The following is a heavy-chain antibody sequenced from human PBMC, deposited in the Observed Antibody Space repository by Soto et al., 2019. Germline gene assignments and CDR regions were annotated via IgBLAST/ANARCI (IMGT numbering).Heavy chain of an antibody. CDR3: ARDRDYGDYVRWFDP. Sequence: GASVKVSCKASGYTFTSYAMHWVRQAPGQRLEWMGWINAGNGNTKYSQKFQGRVTITRDTSASTAYMELSSLRSEDTAVYYCARDRDYGDYVRWFDPWGQGTLVTVSS. CDR1: GYTFTSYA. D-gene: IGHD4-17*01. J-gene: IGHJ5*02. CDR2: INAGNGNT. V-gene: IGHV1-3*01.